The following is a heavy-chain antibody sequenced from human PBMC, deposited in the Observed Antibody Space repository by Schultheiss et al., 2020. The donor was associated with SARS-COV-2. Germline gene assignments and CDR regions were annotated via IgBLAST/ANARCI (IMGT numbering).Heavy chain of an antibody. CDR1: GFTFSNFA. Sequence: GGSLRLSCAASGFTFSNFAMSWVRQAPGKGLEWVSSISASGGGTFYADSVKGRFTISRDNAKNSLYLQMNSLRAEDTAVYYCARGRNYYGSGRGYWGQGTLVTVSS. J-gene: IGHJ4*02. CDR3: ARGRNYYGSGRGY. V-gene: IGHV3-23*01. D-gene: IGHD3-10*01. CDR2: ISASGGGT.